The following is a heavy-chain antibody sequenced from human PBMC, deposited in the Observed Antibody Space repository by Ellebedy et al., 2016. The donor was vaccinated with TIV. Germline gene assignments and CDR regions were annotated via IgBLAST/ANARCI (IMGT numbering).Heavy chain of an antibody. CDR1: GFSFRTFS. Sequence: GGSLRLXXAASGFSFRTFSLNWVRQAPGKGLEWVSSISSTSSYIYYADSVRGRFTISTDIAKNSVYLQMNSLRAEDTAVYYCAHGRSSIYYYDSSGYAHYYYYGMDVWGQGTTVTVSS. D-gene: IGHD3-22*01. V-gene: IGHV3-21*04. CDR2: ISSTSSYI. J-gene: IGHJ6*02. CDR3: AHGRSSIYYYDSSGYAHYYYYGMDV.